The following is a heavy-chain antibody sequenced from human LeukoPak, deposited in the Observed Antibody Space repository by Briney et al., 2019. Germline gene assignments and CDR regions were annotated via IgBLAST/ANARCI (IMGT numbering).Heavy chain of an antibody. CDR3: AKIPTLRYFDWTHDAFDI. J-gene: IGHJ3*02. CDR1: GFTFSSYG. Sequence: GGSLRLSCAASGFTFSSYGMHWVRQAPGKGLEWVAVISYDGSNKYYADSVKGRFTISRDNSKNTLYLQMNSLRAEDTAVYYCAKIPTLRYFDWTHDAFDICGQGTMVTVSS. V-gene: IGHV3-30*18. D-gene: IGHD3-9*01. CDR2: ISYDGSNK.